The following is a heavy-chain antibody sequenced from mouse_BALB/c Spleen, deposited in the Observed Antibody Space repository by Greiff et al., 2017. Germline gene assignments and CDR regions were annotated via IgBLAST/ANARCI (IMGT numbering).Heavy chain of an antibody. CDR1: GYTFSSYW. Sequence: QVQLQQSGAELMKPGASVKISCKATGYTFSSYWIEWVKQRPGHGLEWIGEILPGSGSTNYNEKFKGKATFTADTSSNTAYMQLSSLTSEDSAVYYCARRATATFFDYWGQGTTRTVSS. V-gene: IGHV1-9*01. D-gene: IGHD1-2*01. CDR2: ILPGSGST. CDR3: ARRATATFFDY. J-gene: IGHJ2*01.